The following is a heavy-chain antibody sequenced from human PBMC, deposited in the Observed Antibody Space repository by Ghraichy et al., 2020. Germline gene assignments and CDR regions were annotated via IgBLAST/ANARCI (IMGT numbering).Heavy chain of an antibody. J-gene: IGHJ6*02. CDR1: GFTFSSYE. Sequence: GGSLRLSCAASGFTFSSYEMNWVRQAPGKGLEWVSYISSSGSTIYYADSVKGRFTISRDNAKNSLYLQMNSLRAEDTAVYYCASSSYYYGMDVWGQGTTVTVSS. CDR3: ASSSYYYGMDV. CDR2: ISSSGSTI. V-gene: IGHV3-48*03.